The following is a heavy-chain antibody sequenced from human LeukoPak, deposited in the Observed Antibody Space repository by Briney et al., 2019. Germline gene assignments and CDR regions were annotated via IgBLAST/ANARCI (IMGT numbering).Heavy chain of an antibody. Sequence: SVKVSCKASGDTFSSYGISWVRQAPGQGLEWMGGIIPIFGTTIYAQKFQGRVTLTRDMSTRTVDMELSSLRYEDTAVYYCARSGWGSSRYDSWGQGTLVTVSS. D-gene: IGHD6-13*01. CDR3: ARSGWGSSRYDS. CDR1: GDTFSSYG. J-gene: IGHJ4*02. CDR2: IIPIFGTT. V-gene: IGHV1-69*05.